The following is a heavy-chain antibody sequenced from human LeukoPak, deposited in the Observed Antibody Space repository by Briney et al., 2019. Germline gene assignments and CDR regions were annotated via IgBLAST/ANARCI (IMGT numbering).Heavy chain of an antibody. CDR1: GFTFDDYA. V-gene: IGHV3-9*01. Sequence: PGGSLRLSCAASGFTFDDYAMHWVRQAPGKGLEWVSGISWNSGSIGYADSVKGRFTISRDNAKNSLYLLMNSLRAEDTAVYYCARHCSGGSCYSDWGQGTLVTVSS. CDR3: ARHCSGGSCYSD. CDR2: ISWNSGSI. D-gene: IGHD2-15*01. J-gene: IGHJ4*02.